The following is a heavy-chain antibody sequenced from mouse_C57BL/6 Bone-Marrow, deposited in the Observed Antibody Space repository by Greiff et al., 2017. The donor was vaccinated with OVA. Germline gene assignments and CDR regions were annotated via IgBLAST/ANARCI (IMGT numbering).Heavy chain of an antibody. Sequence: VMLVESGGDLVKPGGSLKLSCAASGFTFSSYGMSWVRQTPDKRLEWVATISSGGSYTYYPDSVKGRFTIYRDNAKNTLYLKMSSLKSEDTAMYYCARGVYYGSRFDYWGQGTTLTVSS. J-gene: IGHJ2*01. CDR3: ARGVYYGSRFDY. V-gene: IGHV5-6*02. CDR1: GFTFSSYG. CDR2: ISSGGSYT. D-gene: IGHD1-1*01.